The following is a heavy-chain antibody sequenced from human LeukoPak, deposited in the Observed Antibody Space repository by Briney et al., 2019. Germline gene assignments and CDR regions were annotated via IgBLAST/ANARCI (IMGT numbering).Heavy chain of an antibody. Sequence: PGGSLRLSCAASGFTFSSYAMNWVRQAPGKGLEWVSAISGSGDSTYYADSAKGRFTISRDNAKNPLYLQMNSLRAEDTAVYYCAREVGTYYYDSTEGHWGQGTLVTVSS. J-gene: IGHJ4*02. D-gene: IGHD3-22*01. CDR1: GFTFSSYA. V-gene: IGHV3-23*01. CDR3: AREVGTYYYDSTEGH. CDR2: ISGSGDST.